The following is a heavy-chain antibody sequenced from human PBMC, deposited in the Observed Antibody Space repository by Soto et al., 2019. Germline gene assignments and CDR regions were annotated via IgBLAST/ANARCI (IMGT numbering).Heavy chain of an antibody. CDR2: IYWDDDK. V-gene: IGHV2-5*02. Sequence: QITLKESGPTLVKPTQTLTLTCSFSGFSLSTSAVGVGWIRQPPGKAPEWLALIYWDDDKQYSPSLKSRLTITKDTSKNQVVLTMPNMDTVDTATYHCAHGSGWLHDYWGQGILVTVSS. D-gene: IGHD6-19*01. J-gene: IGHJ4*02. CDR3: AHGSGWLHDY. CDR1: GFSLSTSAVG.